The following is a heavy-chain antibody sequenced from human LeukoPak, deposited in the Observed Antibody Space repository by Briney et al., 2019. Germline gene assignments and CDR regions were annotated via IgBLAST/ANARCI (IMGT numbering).Heavy chain of an antibody. CDR1: GFTFSSYW. CDR3: AKSATTVTSNFDY. V-gene: IGHV3-74*01. Sequence: PGGSLRLSCAVSGFTFSSYWMHWVRQAPGKGLVWVSRINGDGSSITYADSVRGRFTISRDNSKNTVYLQMNSLRAEDTAVYYCAKSATTVTSNFDYWGQGTLVTVSS. D-gene: IGHD4-17*01. CDR2: INGDGSSI. J-gene: IGHJ4*02.